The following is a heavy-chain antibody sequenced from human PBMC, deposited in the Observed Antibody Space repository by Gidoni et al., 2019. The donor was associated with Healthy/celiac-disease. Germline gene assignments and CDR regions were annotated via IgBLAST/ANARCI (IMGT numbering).Heavy chain of an antibody. V-gene: IGHV3-30*18. CDR1: GFTFSSYG. Sequence: QVQLVESGGGVVQPGRSLRLSCAASGFTFSSYGLHWVRQAPGQGLEWVAVISYDGSNKYYADSVKGRFTISRDNSKNTLYLQMNSLRAEDTAVYYCAKDSYSNYGENYYYGMDVWGQGTTVTVSS. J-gene: IGHJ6*02. D-gene: IGHD4-4*01. CDR3: AKDSYSNYGENYYYGMDV. CDR2: ISYDGSNK.